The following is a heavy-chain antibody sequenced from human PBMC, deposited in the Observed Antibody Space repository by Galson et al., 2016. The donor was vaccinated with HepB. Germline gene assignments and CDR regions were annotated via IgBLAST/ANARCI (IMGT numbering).Heavy chain of an antibody. Sequence: SLRLSCAASGFTFSSYGMHWVRQAPVKGLEWVAVIWYDGSNKYYGDSVKGRFTISRDNSKNTLYLQMNSLRAEDTAVYYCAREAPIAAAGSHDYWGQGTLVTVSS. D-gene: IGHD6-13*01. V-gene: IGHV3-33*01. CDR3: AREAPIAAAGSHDY. J-gene: IGHJ4*02. CDR1: GFTFSSYG. CDR2: IWYDGSNK.